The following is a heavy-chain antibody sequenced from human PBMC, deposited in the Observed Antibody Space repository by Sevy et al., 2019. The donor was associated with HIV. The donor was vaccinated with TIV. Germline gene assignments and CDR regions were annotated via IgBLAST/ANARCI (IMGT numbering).Heavy chain of an antibody. CDR2: IDPSDSYT. CDR1: GYSFTSYC. V-gene: IGHV5-10-1*01. J-gene: IGHJ3*02. Sequence: GESLKISCKGSGYSFTSYCISWVRQMSGKGLEWMGRIDPSDSYTNYSPSFQGHVTISADKSISTDHLQWSSLKASDTAMYYCARHFSPEFPGPWAFDIWGQGTMVTVSS. D-gene: IGHD3-10*01. CDR3: ARHFSPEFPGPWAFDI.